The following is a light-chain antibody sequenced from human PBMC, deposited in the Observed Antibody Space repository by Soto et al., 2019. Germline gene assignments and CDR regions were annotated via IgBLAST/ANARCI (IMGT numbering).Light chain of an antibody. J-gene: IGKJ1*01. CDR3: QQRSNWPRT. CDR1: QSVSSK. Sequence: EIVMTQSPATLSVSPGERAALSCRASQSVSSKLALYHQKPVQPPRLLIYAASTRATGIPVRFSGSGSGTEFTLTISSLQSEDFAVYYCQQRSNWPRTFGQGTKVDI. V-gene: IGKV3-15*01. CDR2: AAS.